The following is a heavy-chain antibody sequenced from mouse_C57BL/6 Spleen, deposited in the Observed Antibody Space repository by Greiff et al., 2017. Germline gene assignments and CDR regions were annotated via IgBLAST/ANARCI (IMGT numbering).Heavy chain of an antibody. J-gene: IGHJ2*01. CDR3: ARNYYGSSLPFDY. CDR1: GYTFTDYN. V-gene: IGHV1-18*01. CDR2: INPNNGGT. Sequence: EVQLQHSGPELVKPGASVKIPCKASGYTFTDYNMDWVKQSHGKSLEWIGDINPNNGGTIYNQKFKGKATLTVDKSSSTAYMELRSLTSEDTAVYYCARNYYGSSLPFDYWGQGSTLTVSS. D-gene: IGHD1-1*01.